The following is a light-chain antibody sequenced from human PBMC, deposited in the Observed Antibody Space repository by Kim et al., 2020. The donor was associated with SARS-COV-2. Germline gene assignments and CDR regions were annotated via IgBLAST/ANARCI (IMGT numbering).Light chain of an antibody. CDR2: KNE. V-gene: IGLV1-44*01. Sequence: GHMVTISWSGSNSTIGYNGGNWYQHIPGTAPKLLIHKNEQRPSGVPDRFSGSKSGTSASLAISGLQSEDEADYYCAAWVDSLNGWVFGGGTQLTVL. CDR1: NSTIGYNG. CDR3: AAWVDSLNGWV. J-gene: IGLJ3*02.